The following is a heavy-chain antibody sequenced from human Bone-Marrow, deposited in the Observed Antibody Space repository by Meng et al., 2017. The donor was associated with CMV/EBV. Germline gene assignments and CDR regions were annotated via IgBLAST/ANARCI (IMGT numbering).Heavy chain of an antibody. CDR3: ARDGSGGLGY. J-gene: IGHJ4*02. D-gene: IGHD1-26*01. Sequence: GGSLRLSCAASGFTFSDHYMDWVRQAPGKGLEWVGRTRNKANSYTTEYAASVKGRFTISRDDSKNSLYLQMNSLKTEDTAVYYCARDGSGGLGYWGQGPLVTVSS. CDR2: TRNKANSYTT. V-gene: IGHV3-72*01. CDR1: GFTFSDHY.